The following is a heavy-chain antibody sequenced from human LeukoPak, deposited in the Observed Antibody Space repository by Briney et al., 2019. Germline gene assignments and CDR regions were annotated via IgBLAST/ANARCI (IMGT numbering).Heavy chain of an antibody. CDR1: GFTFSNAW. CDR3: TTGGGYDYGALQGFDN. CDR2: IKSKTDGGTT. Sequence: PGGSLRLSCAASGFTFSNAWMSWVRQAPGKGLEWVGRIKSKTDGGTTDYAAPVKGRFTISRDDSKNTLYLQMNSLKAEDTAVYYCTTGGGYDYGALQGFDNWGQGTLVTVSS. D-gene: IGHD5-12*01. V-gene: IGHV3-15*01. J-gene: IGHJ4*02.